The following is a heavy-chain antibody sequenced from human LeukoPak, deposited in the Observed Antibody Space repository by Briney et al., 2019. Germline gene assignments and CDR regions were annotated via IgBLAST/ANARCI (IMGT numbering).Heavy chain of an antibody. Sequence: GGSLRLSCEASGFTFSSYEMNWVRQAPGKGPEWVAWISSSTGTVYYADSVKGRFTISRDNAKNSVYLQMNSLRVEDTAVYYCARDPTAVHNRDDFTFDYWGQGALVTVSS. D-gene: IGHD1-20*01. CDR1: GFTFSSYE. V-gene: IGHV3-48*03. CDR2: ISSSTGTV. J-gene: IGHJ4*02. CDR3: ARDPTAVHNRDDFTFDY.